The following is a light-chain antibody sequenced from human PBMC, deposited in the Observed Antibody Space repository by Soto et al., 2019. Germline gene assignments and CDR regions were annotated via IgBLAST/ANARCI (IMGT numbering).Light chain of an antibody. CDR3: QQYYTTPWT. J-gene: IGKJ1*01. CDR2: WAS. Sequence: DIVMTQSPDSLAVSLGERATFNCKSSQSVLYSSNNKNYLAWYQQKPGQPPKLLIYWASTRESGVPDRFSGSGSATDFTLTISSLQAEDVAVYYRQQYYTTPWTFGQGTKVEIK. V-gene: IGKV4-1*01. CDR1: QSVLYSSNNKNY.